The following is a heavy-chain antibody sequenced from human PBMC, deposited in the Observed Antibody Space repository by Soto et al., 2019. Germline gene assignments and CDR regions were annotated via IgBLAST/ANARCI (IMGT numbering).Heavy chain of an antibody. V-gene: IGHV3-23*01. Sequence: GGSLRLSCAASGFTFSSYAMSWVRQAPGKGLEWVSAISGSGGSTYYADSVKGRFTISRDNSKNTLYLQMNSLRAEDTAVYYCAKDTLPIGYSSGWSQPFDYWGQGILVTVSS. J-gene: IGHJ4*02. CDR2: ISGSGGST. CDR1: GFTFSSYA. D-gene: IGHD6-19*01. CDR3: AKDTLPIGYSSGWSQPFDY.